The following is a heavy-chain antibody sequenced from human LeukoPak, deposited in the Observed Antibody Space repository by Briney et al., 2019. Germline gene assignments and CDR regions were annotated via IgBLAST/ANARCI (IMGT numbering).Heavy chain of an antibody. Sequence: GGSLRLSCAASGFTFSSSWMTWVRQAPGKGLEWVANIKPGGNAKNYEDSVKGRFTISRDNAKNSLYLQLNSLRADDTAVYYCARDRAYNTFDYWGQGTLVAVSS. J-gene: IGHJ4*02. CDR2: IKPGGNAK. D-gene: IGHD1-14*01. CDR1: GFTFSSSW. CDR3: ARDRAYNTFDY. V-gene: IGHV3-7*01.